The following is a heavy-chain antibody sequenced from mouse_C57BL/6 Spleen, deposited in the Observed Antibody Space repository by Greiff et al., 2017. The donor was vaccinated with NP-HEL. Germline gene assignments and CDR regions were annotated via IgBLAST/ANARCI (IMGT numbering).Heavy chain of an antibody. J-gene: IGHJ2*01. V-gene: IGHV1-4*01. Sequence: QVQLQQSGAELARPGASVKMSCKASGYTFTSYTMHWVKQRPGQGLEWIGYINPSSGYTKYNQKFKDKATLTADKSSSTAYMQLSSLTSEDAAVYYCARGVYYSNYYFDYWGQGTTLTVSS. CDR3: ARGVYYSNYYFDY. CDR1: GYTFTSYT. D-gene: IGHD2-5*01. CDR2: INPSSGYT.